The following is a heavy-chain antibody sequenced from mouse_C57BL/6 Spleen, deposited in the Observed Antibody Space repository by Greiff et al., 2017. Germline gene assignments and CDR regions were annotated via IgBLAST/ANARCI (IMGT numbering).Heavy chain of an antibody. V-gene: IGHV1-52*01. Sequence: VQLQQSGAELVRPGSSVKLSCKASGYTFTSYWMHWVKQRPIQGLEWIGNIDPSDSETHYNQKFKDKATLTVDKSSSTAYMQLSSLTSEDSAVYYCARWPYGSSYRYFDVWGTGTTVTVSS. D-gene: IGHD1-1*01. CDR1: GYTFTSYW. CDR2: IDPSDSET. J-gene: IGHJ1*03. CDR3: ARWPYGSSYRYFDV.